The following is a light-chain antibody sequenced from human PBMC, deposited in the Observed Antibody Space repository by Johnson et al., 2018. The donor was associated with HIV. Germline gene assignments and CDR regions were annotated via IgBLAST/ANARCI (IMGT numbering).Light chain of an antibody. V-gene: IGLV1-51*02. CDR3: GTWGSSLSAGGV. CDR2: ENN. Sequence: QSVLTQPPSVSAAPGQKVTISCSGSSSNIGNNYVSWYQQLPGTAPKLLIYENNKRPSGIPDRFSGSKSGTSATLGITGLQTGDEADYYCGTWGSSLSAGGVFGTGTKVTV. CDR1: SSNIGNNY. J-gene: IGLJ1*01.